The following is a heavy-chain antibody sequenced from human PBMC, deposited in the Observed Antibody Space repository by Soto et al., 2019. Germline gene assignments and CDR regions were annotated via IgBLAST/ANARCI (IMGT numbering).Heavy chain of an antibody. CDR1: GYTFTSYD. Sequence: ASVKVSCKASGYTFTSYDINWVRQATGQGLEWMGWMNPNSGNTGYAQKFQGRVTMTRNTSISTAYMELSSLRSEDTAVYYCAVLGYCSSTSSYLDQINPQYYYYMDVWGKGTTVTVSS. CDR2: MNPNSGNT. V-gene: IGHV1-8*01. D-gene: IGHD2-2*01. J-gene: IGHJ6*03. CDR3: AVLGYCSSTSSYLDQINPQYYYYMDV.